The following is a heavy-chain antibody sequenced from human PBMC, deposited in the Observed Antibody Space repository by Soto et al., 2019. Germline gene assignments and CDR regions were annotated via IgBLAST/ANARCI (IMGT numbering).Heavy chain of an antibody. CDR3: ARDGYYDRSGYYGAFDI. V-gene: IGHV3-33*08. D-gene: IGHD3-22*01. J-gene: IGHJ3*02. CDR2: MWYDGRNK. Sequence: PVRLSVAASVVTSSMYSSPCEVQSTGTSVEWVAVMWYDGRNKYYADSVKGRFTISRDNSKNTLYLQMNSLRAEDTAVYSCARDGYYDRSGYYGAFDIWGQGTMVSDPS. CDR1: VVTSSMYS.